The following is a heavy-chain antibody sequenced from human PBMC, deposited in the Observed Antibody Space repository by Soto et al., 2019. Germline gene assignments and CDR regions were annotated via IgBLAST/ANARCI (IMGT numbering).Heavy chain of an antibody. D-gene: IGHD3-10*01. CDR3: VRVPYGHIMYYFDY. CDR1: GFTFSSYA. Sequence: GGSLRLSCAASGFTFSSYAMHWVRQAPGKGLEWVAVISYDGSNKYYADSVKGRFTISRDNSKNTLYLQMNSLRAEDTAVYYCVRVPYGHIMYYFDYWGQGTLVTVSS. J-gene: IGHJ4*02. CDR2: ISYDGSNK. V-gene: IGHV3-30-3*01.